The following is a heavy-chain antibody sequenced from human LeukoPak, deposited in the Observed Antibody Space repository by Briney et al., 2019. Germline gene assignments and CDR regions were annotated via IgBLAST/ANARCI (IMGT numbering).Heavy chain of an antibody. D-gene: IGHD6-13*01. Sequence: SETLSLTCAVYGGSFSGYYWSWIRQPPGKGLEWIGEINHSGSTNYNPPLKSRVTISVDTSKNQFSLKLSSVTAADTAVYYCXRHXRGSSWLPRRNNWFDPWGQGTLVTVSS. CDR1: GGSFSGYY. CDR2: INHSGST. CDR3: XRHXRGSSWLPRRNNWFDP. J-gene: IGHJ5*02. V-gene: IGHV4-34*03.